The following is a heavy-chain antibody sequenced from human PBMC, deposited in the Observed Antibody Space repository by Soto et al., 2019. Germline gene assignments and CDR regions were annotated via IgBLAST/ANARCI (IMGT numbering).Heavy chain of an antibody. J-gene: IGHJ5*02. CDR1: GGVFSTYV. CDR2: IVPIFGTV. D-gene: IGHD4-4*01. CDR3: VRVGSHHSVKSGPWFDP. Sequence: QVQLVQSGAEVKMPGSSVNVSCKTSGGVFSTYVITWVRQAPGQGLGWMGQIVPIFGTVKYAQKFQGRVTLTADKGTRTAYMELSGLRFEVTAVYYCVRVGSHHSVKSGPWFDPLGQGSLVSVSA. V-gene: IGHV1-69*06.